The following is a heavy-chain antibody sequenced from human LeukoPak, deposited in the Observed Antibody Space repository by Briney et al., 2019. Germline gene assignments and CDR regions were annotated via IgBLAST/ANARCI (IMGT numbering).Heavy chain of an antibody. D-gene: IGHD2-21*02. CDR3: AKDYCGGDCYSGWYFDL. CDR2: ISYNSDTI. CDR1: GFTFDDYA. Sequence: GRSLRLSCAASGFTFDDYAMHWVRQAPGKGLEWVSGISYNSDTIAYADSVKGRFTISRDNAKNSLYLQMNSLRAEDTALYYCAKDYCGGDCYSGWYFDLWGRGTLVTVSS. J-gene: IGHJ2*01. V-gene: IGHV3-9*01.